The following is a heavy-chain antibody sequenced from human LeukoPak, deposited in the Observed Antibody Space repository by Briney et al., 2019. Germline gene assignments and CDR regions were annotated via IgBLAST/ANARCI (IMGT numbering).Heavy chain of an antibody. V-gene: IGHV4-59*01. CDR1: GDSINSDY. CDR2: IYYSGST. D-gene: IGHD3-3*01. Sequence: SETLSLTCTVSGDSINSDYWNWIRQPPGKGLEWIGFIYYSGSTNYNPSLKSRVTISVDASRSHFSLKLNSVTAADTAVYYCARETNYDFWSGEPNYFDYWGQGTLVTVSS. CDR3: ARETNYDFWSGEPNYFDY. J-gene: IGHJ4*02.